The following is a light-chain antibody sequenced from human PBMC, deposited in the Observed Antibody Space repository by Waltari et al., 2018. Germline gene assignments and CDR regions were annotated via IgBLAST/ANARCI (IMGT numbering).Light chain of an antibody. CDR3: GTWDSSLSGAV. V-gene: IGLV1-51*02. J-gene: IGLJ7*01. CDR2: EEN. Sequence: QSVLTQPPSVSAAPGQRVTISCSGGSSNIGNNYVSWYRQFPGTAPKLLIEEENERPSGVPGRFSGSKSGTSATLDITGLQAGDEADYYCGTWDSSLSGAVFGGGTHLTVL. CDR1: SSNIGNNY.